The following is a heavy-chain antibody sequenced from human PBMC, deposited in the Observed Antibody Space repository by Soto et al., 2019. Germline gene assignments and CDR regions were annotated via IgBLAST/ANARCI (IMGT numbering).Heavy chain of an antibody. V-gene: IGHV4-59*01. CDR2: SYYSGST. CDR1: GGSISSYY. CDR3: ARDSYCSGGSCYAEGDAFDI. J-gene: IGHJ3*02. Sequence: QVQLQESGPGLVKPSETLSLTCTVSGGSISSYYWSWIRQPPGKGLEWIGYSYYSGSTNYNPSLKSRVTISVDTSKNQFSLKLSSVTAADTAVYYCARDSYCSGGSCYAEGDAFDIWGQGTMVTVSS. D-gene: IGHD2-15*01.